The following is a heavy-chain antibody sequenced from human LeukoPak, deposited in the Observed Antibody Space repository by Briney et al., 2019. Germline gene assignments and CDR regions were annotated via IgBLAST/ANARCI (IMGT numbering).Heavy chain of an antibody. CDR2: IYISGIT. J-gene: IGHJ4*02. CDR1: GGSISSYY. V-gene: IGHV4-4*07. CDR3: AREYSSGWYDY. D-gene: IGHD6-19*01. Sequence: SETLSLTCTVSGGSISSYYWSCIRQPAGKGLEWIVRIYISGITNYNPSLKSRVTMSVDTSKNQFSLKLSSVTAADTAVYYCAREYSSGWYDYWGQGTLVTVSS.